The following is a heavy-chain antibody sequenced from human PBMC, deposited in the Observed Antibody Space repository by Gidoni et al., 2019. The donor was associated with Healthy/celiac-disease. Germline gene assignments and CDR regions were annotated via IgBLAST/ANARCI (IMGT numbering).Heavy chain of an antibody. CDR3: ARAGFWSGQYYFDY. CDR2: ISSSSSTI. D-gene: IGHD3-3*01. J-gene: IGHJ4*02. CDR1: GFPFRSYS. Sequence: EVQLVESGGGLVQPGGSLRLSCAASGFPFRSYSMNWVRQAPGKGLEWVSYISSSSSTIYYADSVKGRFTISRDNAKNSLYLQMNSLRAEDTAVYYCARAGFWSGQYYFDYWGQGTLVTVSS. V-gene: IGHV3-48*01.